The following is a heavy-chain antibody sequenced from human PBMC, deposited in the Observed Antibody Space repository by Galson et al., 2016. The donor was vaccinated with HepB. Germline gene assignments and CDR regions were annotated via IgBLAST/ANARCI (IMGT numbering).Heavy chain of an antibody. CDR2: IATSGAT. CDR1: GFTFSSYD. V-gene: IGHV3-13*01. CDR3: AKELLDDAYGFYYGLDV. J-gene: IGHJ6*02. D-gene: IGHD3-10*01. Sequence: SLRLSCAASGFTFSSYDMNWVRQVPGKGLEWVSAIATSGATYYSGSVKGRFTISRENDKNSLYLQMDSLGAGDTAVYYCAKELLDDAYGFYYGLDVWGQGTTVTVSS.